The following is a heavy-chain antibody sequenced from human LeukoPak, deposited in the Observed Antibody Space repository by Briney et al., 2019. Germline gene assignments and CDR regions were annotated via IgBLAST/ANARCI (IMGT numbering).Heavy chain of an antibody. Sequence: ASVKVSCKASGYTFTSYAMHWVRQAPGQRLEWMGWINAGNGNTKCSQKFQGRVTITRDTSASTAYMELSSLRSEDAAVYYCASRLIAAAPFDYWGQGTLVTVSS. V-gene: IGHV1-3*01. CDR2: INAGNGNT. D-gene: IGHD6-13*01. CDR1: GYTFTSYA. CDR3: ASRLIAAAPFDY. J-gene: IGHJ4*02.